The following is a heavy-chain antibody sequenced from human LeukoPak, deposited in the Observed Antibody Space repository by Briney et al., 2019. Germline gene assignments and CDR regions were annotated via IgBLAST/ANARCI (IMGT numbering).Heavy chain of an antibody. D-gene: IGHD4-17*01. V-gene: IGHV3-49*03. J-gene: IGHJ6*03. CDR2: IRSTAYGGTT. CDR1: GFTFGDYA. CDR3: TRGTYGDYLYYYYYMDV. Sequence: PGRSLRLSCTGSGFTFGDYAMSYFRPAPGKGLEWVGFIRSTAYGGTTEYAASVKGRFTISRDDSKSIAYLQMNSLKTEDTAVYYCTRGTYGDYLYYYYYMDVWGKGTTVTVSS.